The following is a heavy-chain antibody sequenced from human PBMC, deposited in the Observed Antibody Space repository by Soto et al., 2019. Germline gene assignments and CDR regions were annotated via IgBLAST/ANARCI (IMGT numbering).Heavy chain of an antibody. J-gene: IGHJ5*02. V-gene: IGHV6-1*01. Sequence: SQTLSLTCAILGDSVSSNSAAWYWIRQSPSRGLEWLGRTYYRSKWYSDYGISVRGRISITPDTSKNLFSLQLNSVTPEDTAVYYCARYTSNWYLDAWGQGTLVTVSS. CDR1: GDSVSSNSAA. D-gene: IGHD6-13*01. CDR3: ARYTSNWYLDA. CDR2: TYYRSKWYS.